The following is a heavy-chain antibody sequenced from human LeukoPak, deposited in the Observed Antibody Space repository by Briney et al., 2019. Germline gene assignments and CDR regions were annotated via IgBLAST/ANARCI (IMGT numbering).Heavy chain of an antibody. Sequence: SETLSLTCTVSGGSISSGDYYWSWIRQPPGKGLEWIGYIYYSGSTNYNPSLKSRVTMSVDTSKNQFSLKVSSVTAADTAVYHCAREAAAGTFYFDYWGQGTLVTVSS. CDR2: IYYSGST. J-gene: IGHJ4*02. CDR1: GGSISSGDYY. D-gene: IGHD6-13*01. CDR3: AREAAAGTFYFDY. V-gene: IGHV4-61*08.